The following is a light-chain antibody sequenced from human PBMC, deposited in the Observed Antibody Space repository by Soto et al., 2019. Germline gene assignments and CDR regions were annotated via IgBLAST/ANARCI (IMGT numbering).Light chain of an antibody. J-gene: IGKJ3*01. CDR2: GAS. CDR3: QQYNTWPLS. CDR1: QSVRGN. V-gene: IGKV3-15*01. Sequence: EIVMTQSPATLSVSPGERATLSCRASQSVRGNLAWYQQKPGQAPRLLIYGASTRATGIPARFSGSGSGTEFTLTISGLQSEDFAVYYCQQYNTWPLSFGPGTKVDIK.